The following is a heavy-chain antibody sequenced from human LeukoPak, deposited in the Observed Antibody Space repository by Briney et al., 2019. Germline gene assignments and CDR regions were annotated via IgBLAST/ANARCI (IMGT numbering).Heavy chain of an antibody. Sequence: SETLSLTCTVTGGSISSSSYYWGWIRQPPGKGLEWIGSIYYSGSTYYNPSLKSRVTISVDTSKNQFSLKLSSVTAADTAVYYCARPTHGFWSGLYAFDIWGQGTMVTVSS. J-gene: IGHJ3*02. CDR1: GGSISSSSYY. CDR3: ARPTHGFWSGLYAFDI. V-gene: IGHV4-39*01. CDR2: IYYSGST. D-gene: IGHD3-3*01.